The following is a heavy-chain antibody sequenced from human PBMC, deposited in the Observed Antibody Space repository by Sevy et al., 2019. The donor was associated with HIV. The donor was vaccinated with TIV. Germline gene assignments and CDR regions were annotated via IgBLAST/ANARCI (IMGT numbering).Heavy chain of an antibody. CDR2: ISSGGDYI. D-gene: IGHD5-18*01. V-gene: IGHV3-21*01. J-gene: IGHJ4*02. CDR3: ARDEYSYASGFDY. Sequence: GGSLRLSYAASGFTFSSYIMTWVRQAPGMGLEWVSSISSGGDYIYYTNSVKGRLTISRDNAKNSLYLHMNSLRAEDTAVYYCARDEYSYASGFDYWGQGTLVTVSS. CDR1: GFTFSSYI.